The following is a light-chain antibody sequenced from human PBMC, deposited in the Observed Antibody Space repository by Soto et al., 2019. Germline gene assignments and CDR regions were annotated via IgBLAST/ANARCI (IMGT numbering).Light chain of an antibody. CDR2: AAY. CDR1: QGMSSW. J-gene: IGKJ4*01. V-gene: IGKV1-12*01. Sequence: DIQMTQSPSSVSASVGDRVTITCPASQGMSSWLAGYQQKPGKAPKLLIYAAYSLQSGVTSRFSGSGSGTDFNLTISRLQPEEFATYYCQQANSFPLTFGGGTKVVIK. CDR3: QQANSFPLT.